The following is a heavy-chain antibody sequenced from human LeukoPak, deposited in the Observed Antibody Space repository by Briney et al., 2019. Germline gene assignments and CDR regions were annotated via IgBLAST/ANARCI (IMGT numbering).Heavy chain of an antibody. Sequence: GGSLRLSCAASGFTFSSYAMSWVRQAPGKGLEWVSAISGSGGSAYYADSVKGRFTISRDNSKNTLYLQMNSLRAEDTAVYYCAKIVVGATTWFAFDIWGQGTMVTVSS. CDR2: ISGSGGSA. J-gene: IGHJ3*02. V-gene: IGHV3-23*01. CDR3: AKIVVGATTWFAFDI. CDR1: GFTFSSYA. D-gene: IGHD1-26*01.